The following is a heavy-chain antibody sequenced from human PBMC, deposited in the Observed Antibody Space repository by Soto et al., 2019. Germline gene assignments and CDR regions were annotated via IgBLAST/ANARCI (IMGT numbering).Heavy chain of an antibody. Sequence: SETLSLTSTNSGAFISSDYSSWTRQPPGHALQWSGYIYYRGSTNYNPALKSRVTISVDTSKNQFSLKLSSVTAAETAVYYCARAPHPSTTAHLEYCGQGTLVTDS. CDR2: IYYRGST. V-gene: IGHV4-59*01. CDR1: GAFISSDY. D-gene: IGHD4-17*01. CDR3: ARAPHPSTTAHLEY. J-gene: IGHJ4*02.